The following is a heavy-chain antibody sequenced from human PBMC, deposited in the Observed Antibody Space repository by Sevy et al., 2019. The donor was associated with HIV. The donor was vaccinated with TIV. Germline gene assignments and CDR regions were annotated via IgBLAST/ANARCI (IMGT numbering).Heavy chain of an antibody. J-gene: IGHJ4*02. CDR2: IWHDGNYK. CDR3: ARDPLYYSHRDSYHLKYYFDY. V-gene: IGHV3-33*01. D-gene: IGHD3-10*01. CDR1: GFAFSRYG. Sequence: GGSLRLSCGASGFAFSRYGMHWVRQAPGKGLEWVAVIWHDGNYKYYADSVKGRFTISRDNSKNTLYLQMNSLRGDDSAVHFCARDPLYYSHRDSYHLKYYFDYWGQGTQVTVSS.